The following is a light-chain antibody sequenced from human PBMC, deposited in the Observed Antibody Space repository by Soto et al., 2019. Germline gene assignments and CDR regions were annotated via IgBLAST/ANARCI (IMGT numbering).Light chain of an antibody. Sequence: EIVMTQSPATLSVSPGERATLSCRDSQSVNRNLAWYQQKPGQAPRLLSYAASTRATGIPARFSGSGSETEFTLTISSLQSEDFAIYYCQQYNNWWTFGQGTKVEI. CDR1: QSVNRN. CDR2: AAS. J-gene: IGKJ1*01. CDR3: QQYNNWWT. V-gene: IGKV3-15*01.